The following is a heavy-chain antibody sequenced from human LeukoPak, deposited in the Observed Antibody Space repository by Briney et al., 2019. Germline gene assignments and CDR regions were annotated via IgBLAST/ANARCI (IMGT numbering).Heavy chain of an antibody. D-gene: IGHD2-15*01. CDR1: GFTFSSYG. CDR2: IRDDGSNK. CDR3: AKDRGVVAATPDWFDP. V-gene: IGHV3-30*02. Sequence: GGSLRLSCATSGFTFSSYGMHWVRQAPGKGLEWVAFIRDDGSNKYYADSGKGRFTISRDNSKNKLSLQMNSLRAEDTAVYYCAKDRGVVAATPDWFDPWGQGTLVTVSS. J-gene: IGHJ5*02.